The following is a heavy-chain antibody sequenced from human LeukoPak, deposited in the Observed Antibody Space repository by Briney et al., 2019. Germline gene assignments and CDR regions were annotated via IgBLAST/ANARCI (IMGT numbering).Heavy chain of an antibody. V-gene: IGHV3-21*01. Sequence: GGSLRLSCAASGFTFSTFAMIWVRQPPGKGLEWVSSITTSSSYMFYADSVRGRFTISRDNAENSLYLQMNSLRDEDTAVYYCARDPYSGGYGAYYYYYMDVWGKGTTVTVSS. CDR2: ITTSSSYM. D-gene: IGHD6-19*01. J-gene: IGHJ6*03. CDR3: ARDPYSGGYGAYYYYYMDV. CDR1: GFTFSTFA.